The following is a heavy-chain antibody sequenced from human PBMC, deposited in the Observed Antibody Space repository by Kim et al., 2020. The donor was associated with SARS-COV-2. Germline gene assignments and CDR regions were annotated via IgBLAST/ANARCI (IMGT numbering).Heavy chain of an antibody. CDR3: AITPPTIIAVASRTTGDY. D-gene: IGHD6-19*01. Sequence: SETLSLTCAVYGGSFSGYYWSWIRQPPGKGLEWIGEINHSGSTNYNPSLKSRVTISVDTSKNQFSLKLSSVTAADTAVYYCAITPPTIIAVASRTTGDY. J-gene: IGHJ4*01. CDR2: INHSGST. CDR1: GGSFSGYY. V-gene: IGHV4-34*01.